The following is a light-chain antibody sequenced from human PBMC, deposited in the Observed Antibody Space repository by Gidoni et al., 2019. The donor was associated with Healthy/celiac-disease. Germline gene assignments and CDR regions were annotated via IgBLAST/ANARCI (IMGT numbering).Light chain of an antibody. CDR3: AAWDDSLNGVV. CDR1: SSNIGSNT. V-gene: IGLV1-44*01. CDR2: SNN. J-gene: IGLJ2*01. Sequence: QSLLTQPPSPSRPPAHRVTISCSGSSSNIGSNTVNWYQQLPGTAPKLLIYSNNQRPSGVPDRFSGSKSGTSASLAISGLQSEDEADYYCAAWDDSLNGVVFGGGSKLTVL.